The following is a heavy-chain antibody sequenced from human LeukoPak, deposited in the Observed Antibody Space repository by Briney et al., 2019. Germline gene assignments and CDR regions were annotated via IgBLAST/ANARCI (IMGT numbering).Heavy chain of an antibody. J-gene: IGHJ6*02. CDR1: GFTFSSYI. Sequence: GGSLRLSCAASGFTFSSYIMNWVRQAPGKGLEWVSSISSSSSYIYYADSVKGRFTISRDNAKNSLYLQMNSLRAEDTAVYYCARDRPPGYCSSTSCYPRRGYYYYGMDVWGQGTTVTDSS. D-gene: IGHD2-2*01. CDR3: ARDRPPGYCSSTSCYPRRGYYYYGMDV. V-gene: IGHV3-21*01. CDR2: ISSSSSYI.